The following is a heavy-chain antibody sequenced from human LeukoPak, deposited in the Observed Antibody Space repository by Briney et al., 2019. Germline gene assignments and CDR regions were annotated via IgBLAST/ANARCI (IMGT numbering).Heavy chain of an antibody. J-gene: IGHJ4*02. V-gene: IGHV3-7*01. CDR3: ATDRGWRTSGYYLYYFEY. CDR1: GFTFTDYF. Sequence: RGSLRLSCVASGFTFTDYFMSWVRQAPGKGLEWVASIKHDGSEKYYVDSVRGRFTISRDNTKNLLYLQMSSLRAEDTVVYYCATDRGWRTSGYYLYYFEYWGQGTLVTFSS. CDR2: IKHDGSEK. D-gene: IGHD3-3*01.